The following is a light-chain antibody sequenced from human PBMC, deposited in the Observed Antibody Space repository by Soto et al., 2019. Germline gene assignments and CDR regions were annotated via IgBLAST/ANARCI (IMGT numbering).Light chain of an antibody. CDR2: DAS. V-gene: IGKV3-11*01. CDR1: QSVRSY. CDR3: QQRSIRPLT. J-gene: IGKJ5*01. Sequence: EIVLTQSPATLSLSPGERATLSCRASQSVRSYLAWYQQKPGQAPRLLIYDASTRVTGIPARFSGSGSGTDFTLTISSLEPEDFAIYYCQQRSIRPLTFGQGTRLEIK.